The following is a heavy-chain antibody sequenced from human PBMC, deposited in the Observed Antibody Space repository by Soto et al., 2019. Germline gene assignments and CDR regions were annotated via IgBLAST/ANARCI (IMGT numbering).Heavy chain of an antibody. CDR2: ISSGGSTI. J-gene: IGHJ4*02. Sequence: QVQLVESGGGLVKPGGSLRLSCAASGFTFSDSYISWIRQAPGKGLEWVSYISSGGSTIYYADSVKGRFTISRDNAKNSLYLQINSLRAEDTAVYYCARDLDYGGNSGYWKFDYWGQGTLVTVSS. D-gene: IGHD4-17*01. CDR1: GFTFSDSY. V-gene: IGHV3-11*01. CDR3: ARDLDYGGNSGYWKFDY.